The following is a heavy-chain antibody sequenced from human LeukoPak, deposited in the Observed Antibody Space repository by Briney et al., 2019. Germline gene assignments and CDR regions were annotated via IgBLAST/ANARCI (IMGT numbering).Heavy chain of an antibody. J-gene: IGHJ6*04. V-gene: IGHV1-69*06. CDR3: ARCASVRVVPMSYYYAMDV. CDR2: VVPISDTT. CDR1: GDTLSTCA. Sequence: SVKVSCKASGDTLSTCAFNWVRQAPGQGLEWTGGVVPISDTTNYAQTLQGRVTITADKSTNTVYMELSSLTSEDTGVYYCARCASVRVVPMSYYYAMDVWGEGTTVIVSS. D-gene: IGHD2-2*01.